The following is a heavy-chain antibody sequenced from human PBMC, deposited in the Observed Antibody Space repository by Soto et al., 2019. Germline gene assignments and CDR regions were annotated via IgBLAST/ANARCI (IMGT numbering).Heavy chain of an antibody. CDR2: IWFDGSNK. CDR1: GFTFSSYG. CDR3: ERVAYSSGWSEWFDP. J-gene: IGHJ5*02. D-gene: IGHD6-19*01. V-gene: IGHV3-33*01. Sequence: GGSLRLFCAASGFTFSSYGMHWVRQAPGKGLEWVAVIWFDGSNKYYADSVKGRFTISRDNSKNTLYLQMNSLRAEDTAVYYCERVAYSSGWSEWFDPWGQGTLVTVSS.